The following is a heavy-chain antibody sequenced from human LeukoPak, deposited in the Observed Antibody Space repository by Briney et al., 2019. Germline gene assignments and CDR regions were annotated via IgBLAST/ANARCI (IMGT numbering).Heavy chain of an antibody. CDR2: ISETSSHR. D-gene: IGHD3-16*01. V-gene: IGHV3-21*06. CDR3: ARDRATKARIGGMDV. CDR1: TFIFGSYS. Sequence: GGSLRLSCVGSTFIFGSYSMNWVRQAPGKGLEWVSYISETSSHRYYADSVKGRFTISRDNAQDSLYLQMNSLSAEDTGIYYCARDRATKARIGGMDVWGQGTTVIVSS. J-gene: IGHJ6*02.